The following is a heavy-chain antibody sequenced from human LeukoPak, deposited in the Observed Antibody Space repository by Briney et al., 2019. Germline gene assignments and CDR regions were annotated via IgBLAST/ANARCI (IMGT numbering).Heavy chain of an antibody. Sequence: PGGSLRLSCAASEFTFSSYAMSWVRQAPGKGLEWVSAISGSGGSTYYADSVKGRFTISRDNSKNTLHLQMNSLRAEDTAVYYCAKQNSPYMIASNYFDYWGQGTLVTVSS. D-gene: IGHD3-22*01. V-gene: IGHV3-23*01. J-gene: IGHJ4*02. CDR2: ISGSGGST. CDR1: EFTFSSYA. CDR3: AKQNSPYMIASNYFDY.